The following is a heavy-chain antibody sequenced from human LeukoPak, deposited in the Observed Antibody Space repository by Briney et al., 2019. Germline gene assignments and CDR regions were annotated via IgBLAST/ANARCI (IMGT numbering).Heavy chain of an antibody. D-gene: IGHD1-26*01. Sequence: SETLSLTCTVSGGSISSGDYYWSWIRQPPGKGLEWIGYIYYSGSTYYNPSLKSRVTISVDTSKNQFSLKLSSVTAADTAVYYCARDQVSYSGSLYYYYYMDVWGKGTTVTVSS. J-gene: IGHJ6*03. CDR2: IYYSGST. CDR3: ARDQVSYSGSLYYYYYMDV. CDR1: GGSISSGDYY. V-gene: IGHV4-30-4*02.